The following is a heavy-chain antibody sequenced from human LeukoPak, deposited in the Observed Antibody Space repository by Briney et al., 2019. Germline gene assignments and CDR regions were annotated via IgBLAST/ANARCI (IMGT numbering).Heavy chain of an antibody. CDR1: GYTFTSYA. CDR3: ARDSIAAATNWFDP. Sequence: ASVKVSCKASGYTFTSYAMHWVRQAPGQRLEWMGWINAGNGNTKYSQKFQGRVTLTRDTSASTAYMKLSSLRSEDTAVYYCARDSIAAATNWFDPWGQGTLVTVSS. V-gene: IGHV1-3*01. CDR2: INAGNGNT. J-gene: IGHJ5*02. D-gene: IGHD6-13*01.